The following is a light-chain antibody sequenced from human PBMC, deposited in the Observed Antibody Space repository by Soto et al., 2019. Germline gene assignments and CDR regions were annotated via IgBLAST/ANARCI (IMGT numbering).Light chain of an antibody. V-gene: IGKV3D-15*01. CDR1: QSVSTK. CDR2: GAS. CDR3: QQYDDWPPIT. J-gene: IGKJ5*01. Sequence: ETVMTQSPATLSVSPGERATLSCRASQSVSTKLAWHQQKPGQAPRLLIYGASTRATGTPATFSGSASGTEFTLTVSSLQSEDFAVYYCQQYDDWPPITFGQGTRLEIK.